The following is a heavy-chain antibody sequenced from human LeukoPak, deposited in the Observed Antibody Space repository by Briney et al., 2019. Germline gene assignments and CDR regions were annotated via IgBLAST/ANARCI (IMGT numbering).Heavy chain of an antibody. CDR2: ISWNSGSI. CDR1: GFIFNNYA. CDR3: ARGHFGLDV. J-gene: IGHJ6*02. Sequence: GGSLRLSCAGFGFIFNNYAMHWVRQPPGKGLEWVSGISWNSGSIDYADSVKGRFTISRDNAKNSLYLQMNSLRAEDTAVYYCARGHFGLDVWGQGTTVTVSS. V-gene: IGHV3-9*01.